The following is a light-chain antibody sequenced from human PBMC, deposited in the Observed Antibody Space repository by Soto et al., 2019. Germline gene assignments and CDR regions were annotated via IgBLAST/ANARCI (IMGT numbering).Light chain of an antibody. Sequence: EIVLTQSPGTLSLSPGERATLSCRASQSVSSSYLAWYQQKLGQAPRVLIYGASSRATGIPDRFSGSGSGTDFTLTISRLEPEDFAVYYCQQYGSSPWTFGQGTKVEIK. CDR1: QSVSSSY. J-gene: IGKJ1*01. V-gene: IGKV3-20*01. CDR2: GAS. CDR3: QQYGSSPWT.